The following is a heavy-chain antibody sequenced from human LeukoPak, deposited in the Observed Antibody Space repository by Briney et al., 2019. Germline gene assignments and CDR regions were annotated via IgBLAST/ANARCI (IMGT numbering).Heavy chain of an antibody. CDR1: GFTFSVST. Sequence: GGSLRLSCVVSGFTFSVSTMTWVRQAPGKGLEWVAKMKEDGSEEYYVDSVKGRFTISRDNARNSLYLQMNSLRADDTAVYYCATGGALRGYWVHWGQGTLVTVSS. D-gene: IGHD2-15*01. CDR3: ATGGALRGYWVH. J-gene: IGHJ4*02. V-gene: IGHV3-7*01. CDR2: MKEDGSEE.